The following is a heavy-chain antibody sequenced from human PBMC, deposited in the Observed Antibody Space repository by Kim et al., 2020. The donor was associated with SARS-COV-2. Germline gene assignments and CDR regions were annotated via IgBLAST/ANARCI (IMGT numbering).Heavy chain of an antibody. V-gene: IGHV4-59*08. CDR2: LYYSGTT. CDR1: GGSVSDSY. D-gene: IGHD3-10*01. CDR3: ASFRLHWFHV. J-gene: IGHJ6*02. Sequence: SETLSLTCTVSGGSVSDSYWSWIRQPPGKGLEWIGYLYYSGTTNYNPSLKRRASISVDSSKNQFSLTVTSVTAPDTAVYSCASFRLHWFHVCG.